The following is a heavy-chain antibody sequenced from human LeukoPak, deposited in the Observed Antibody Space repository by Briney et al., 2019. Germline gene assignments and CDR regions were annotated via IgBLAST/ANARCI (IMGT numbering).Heavy chain of an antibody. D-gene: IGHD2-21*02. CDR1: GFTFSSYA. CDR3: ARGGSDCGPFDY. CDR2: ISYDGSNK. V-gene: IGHV3-30-3*01. J-gene: IGHJ4*02. Sequence: GGSLRLSCAASGFTFSSYAMHWVRQAPGKGLEWVAVISYDGSNKYYADSVKGRFTISRDNSKNTLYLQMNSLRAEDTAVYYCARGGSDCGPFDYWGQGTLVTVSS.